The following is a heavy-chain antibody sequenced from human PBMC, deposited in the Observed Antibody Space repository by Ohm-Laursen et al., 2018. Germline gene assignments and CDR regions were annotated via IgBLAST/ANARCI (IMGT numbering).Heavy chain of an antibody. J-gene: IGHJ6*02. Sequence: SDTLSLTCVVSGGSISGSYWSWIRQPPGKGLEWIGYIYYTGTTNYNPSLKSQVTISVDTSKNQFPLKLGSVTAADTAVYYFWRDLVAYCTAASCDIFGMDVWGQGTTVTVSS. CDR1: GGSISGSY. CDR2: IYYTGTT. V-gene: IGHV4-59*01. CDR3: WRDLVAYCTAASCDIFGMDV. D-gene: IGHD2-8*02.